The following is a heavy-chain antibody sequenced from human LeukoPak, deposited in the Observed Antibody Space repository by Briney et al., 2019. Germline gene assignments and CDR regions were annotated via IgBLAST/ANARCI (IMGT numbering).Heavy chain of an antibody. Sequence: GRSLRLSCAASGFTFDDYAMHWVRQAPGKGLEWVSGISWNSGSIGYADSVKGRFTISRDNAKNSLYLQMNSLRAEDTALYYCAKDTRGQLPGNRFDPWGQGTLVTVSS. V-gene: IGHV3-9*01. D-gene: IGHD2-2*01. J-gene: IGHJ5*02. CDR1: GFTFDDYA. CDR2: ISWNSGSI. CDR3: AKDTRGQLPGNRFDP.